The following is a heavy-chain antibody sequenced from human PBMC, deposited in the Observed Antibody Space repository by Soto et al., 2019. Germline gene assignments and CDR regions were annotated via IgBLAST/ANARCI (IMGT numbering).Heavy chain of an antibody. CDR1: GYTFSDYY. CDR2: INPNSGGT. D-gene: IGHD3-3*01. CDR3: ARDSSDYGMDV. J-gene: IGHJ6*02. Sequence: GASVKVSCKASGYTFSDYYIHWMRQAPGQGLEWMGWINPNSGGTNYAQKFQGWVTMTRDTSISTAYMELSRLRSDDTAVYYCARDSSDYGMDVWGQGTTVTVSS. V-gene: IGHV1-2*04.